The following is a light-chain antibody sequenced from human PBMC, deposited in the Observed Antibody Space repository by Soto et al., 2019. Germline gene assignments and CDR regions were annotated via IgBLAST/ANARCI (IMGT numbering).Light chain of an antibody. CDR3: AAWDHSLNVWV. J-gene: IGLJ3*02. V-gene: IGLV1-44*01. CDR1: SSNIGNNP. CDR2: FNN. Sequence: QSVLTQSPSASGTPGQRVSFTCSGSSSNIGNNPVNWYRHLPGTAPQSLIYFNNQRPSGVPVRISGSKSGTSASLTISGLQSEDEADYYCAAWDHSLNVWVFGGGTKLTVL.